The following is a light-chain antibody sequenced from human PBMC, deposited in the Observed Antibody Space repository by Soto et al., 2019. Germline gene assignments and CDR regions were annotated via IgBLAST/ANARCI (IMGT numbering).Light chain of an antibody. CDR2: KAS. CDR3: QKYNSAVDT. Sequence: DIQMTQSPSTLSGSVGDRVTITCRASQTISSWLAWYQQKPGKAPKLLIYKASSLESGVPSRFSGSGSGTDFTLTISSLQPEDVATYYCQKYNSAVDTFGGGTKVDIK. V-gene: IGKV1-5*03. CDR1: QTISSW. J-gene: IGKJ4*01.